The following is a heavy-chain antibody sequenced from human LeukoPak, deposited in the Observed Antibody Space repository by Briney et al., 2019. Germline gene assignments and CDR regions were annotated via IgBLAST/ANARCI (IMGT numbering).Heavy chain of an antibody. V-gene: IGHV3-23*01. CDR2: FNANSGTT. CDR3: AKPVSGGLAVTADWFHP. D-gene: IGHD6-19*01. J-gene: IGHJ5*01. Sequence: PGGSLRLSCAASGFAFSFYAMSWLRQPPGKGLEWVSTFNANSGTTSYAASVRGRFTISRDNSKNTLYLQVNTLRADDTATYYCAKPVSGGLAVTADWFHPWGQGTLVVVSS. CDR1: GFAFSFYA.